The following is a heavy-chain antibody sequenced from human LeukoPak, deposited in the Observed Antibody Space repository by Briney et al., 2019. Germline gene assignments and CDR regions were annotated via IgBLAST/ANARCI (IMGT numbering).Heavy chain of an antibody. J-gene: IGHJ4*02. V-gene: IGHV3-7*01. CDR1: GFTFSSYW. Sequence: AGGSLRLSCAASGFTFSSYWMSWVRQAPGKGLEWVANIKQDGSEKYYVDSVKGRFTISRDNAKNSLYLQMNNLRAEDTAVYYCAKDDGGSNYFDYWGQGTLVTVSS. D-gene: IGHD4-23*01. CDR3: AKDDGGSNYFDY. CDR2: IKQDGSEK.